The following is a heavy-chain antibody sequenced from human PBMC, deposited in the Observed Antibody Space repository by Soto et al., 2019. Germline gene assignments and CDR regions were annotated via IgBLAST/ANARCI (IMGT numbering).Heavy chain of an antibody. V-gene: IGHV4-59*08. J-gene: IGHJ6*03. CDR3: ARHKDCSSTSCYFGPAYYYYYMDV. Sequence: SETLSLTCTISGGSISSYYWGWIRQPPGKGLEWIGYIYYSGSTNYNPSLKSRVTISVDTSKNQFSLKLSSVTAADTAVYYCARHKDCSSTSCYFGPAYYYYYMDVWGKGTTVTVSS. CDR2: IYYSGST. D-gene: IGHD2-2*01. CDR1: GGSISSYY.